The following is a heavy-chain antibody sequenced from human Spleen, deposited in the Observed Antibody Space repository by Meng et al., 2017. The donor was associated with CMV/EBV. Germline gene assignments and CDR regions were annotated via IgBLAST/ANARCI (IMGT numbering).Heavy chain of an antibody. J-gene: IGHJ3*01. D-gene: IGHD2-2*01. CDR1: GGSINNYY. CDR2: IYYSGTT. Sequence: SETLSLTCTASGGSINNYYWTWIRQPPGKGLEWIGDIYYSGTTNYNPSLKSRVTISVDTSKNQFSLKLNSVTAADTAIYYCARDYCSRTSCYLIAFDVWGQGTMVTVSS. V-gene: IGHV4-59*01. CDR3: ARDYCSRTSCYLIAFDV.